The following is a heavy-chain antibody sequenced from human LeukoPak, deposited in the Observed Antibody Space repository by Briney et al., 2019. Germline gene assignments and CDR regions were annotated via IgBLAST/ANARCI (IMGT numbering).Heavy chain of an antibody. Sequence: ASVKVSCKASGYTFTSYGISWVRQPPGQGLEWMGWISAYNGNTNYAQKLQGRVTMTTDTSTSTAYMELMSLRSDDTAVYYCARDRWHSISSNGASDNWGQGALGTVSS. CDR1: GYTFTSYG. J-gene: IGHJ4*02. V-gene: IGHV1-18*01. D-gene: IGHD6-6*01. CDR2: ISAYNGNT. CDR3: ARDRWHSISSNGASDN.